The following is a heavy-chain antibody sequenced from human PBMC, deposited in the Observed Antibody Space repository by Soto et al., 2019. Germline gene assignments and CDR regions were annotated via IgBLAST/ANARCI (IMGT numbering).Heavy chain of an antibody. CDR3: ARESEDLTSNFDY. J-gene: IGHJ4*02. CDR2: ISSSSSYT. CDR1: GFSFSDYF. V-gene: IGHV3-11*06. Sequence: GGSLRLSCTASGFSFSDYFMTWIRQAPGKGLEWLSYISSSSSYTKYVDSVKGRFTISRDNAKNSLYLEMNSLRAEDTAVYYCARESEDLTSNFDYWGQGTLVTVSS.